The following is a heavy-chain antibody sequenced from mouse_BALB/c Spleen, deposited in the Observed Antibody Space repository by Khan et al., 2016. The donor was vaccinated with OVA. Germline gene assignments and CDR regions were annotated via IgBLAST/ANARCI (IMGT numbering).Heavy chain of an antibody. CDR2: IKYSGST. CDR1: GYSITSDYA. CDR3: ARSGTISTVVATDFDS. J-gene: IGHJ2*01. Sequence: EVQLQESGPGLVKPSQSLSLTCTVTGYSITSDYAWNWIRQFPGNKLEWMGYIKYSGSTSYNPSLKSRISITRNTSQNQFFLQLSSVTTEDTATCYCARSGTISTVVATDFDSWGQGTTLTVSS. D-gene: IGHD1-1*01. V-gene: IGHV3-2*02.